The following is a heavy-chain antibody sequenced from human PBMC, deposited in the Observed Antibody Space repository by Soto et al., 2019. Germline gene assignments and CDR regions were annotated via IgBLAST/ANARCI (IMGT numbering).Heavy chain of an antibody. J-gene: IGHJ4*02. D-gene: IGHD6-19*01. V-gene: IGHV2-26*01. CDR2: IFSNDEK. Sequence: ASGPTLVNPTETLTLTCTVSGFSLSNARMGVSWIRQPPGKALEWLAHIFSNDEKSYSTSLKSRLTISKDTSKSQVVLTMTNMDPVDTATYYCTRRSGWFIGFYDYWGQGTLVTVSS. CDR1: GFSLSNARMG. CDR3: TRRSGWFIGFYDY.